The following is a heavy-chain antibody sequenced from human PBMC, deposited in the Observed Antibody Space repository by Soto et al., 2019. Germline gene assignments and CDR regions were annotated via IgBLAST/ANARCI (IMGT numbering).Heavy chain of an antibody. J-gene: IGHJ4*02. V-gene: IGHV6-1*01. D-gene: IGHD6-19*01. CDR3: ARGVAGSGFDL. Sequence: SQTLSLRCAISVDSVSSNTAAWNWIRSSPSRGLEWLGRTYYRSNWRHDYAVSVKSRITVNPDTSKNHFSLQLNSVTPDDTAVYYCARGVAGSGFDLWGQGTLVTVSS. CDR1: VDSVSSNTAA. CDR2: TYYRSNWRH.